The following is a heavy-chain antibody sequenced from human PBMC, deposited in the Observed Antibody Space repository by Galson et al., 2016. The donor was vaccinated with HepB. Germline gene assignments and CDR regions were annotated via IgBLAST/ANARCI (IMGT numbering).Heavy chain of an antibody. V-gene: IGHV3-30*18. D-gene: IGHD3-16*01. J-gene: IGHJ3*02. CDR3: AEDYDHGDPRAFDT. CDR1: GFSLSNYH. CDR2: ISFDGGEE. Sequence: SLRLSCAASGFSLSNYHMHWVRQAPGKGLEWVAAISFDGGEEYYIDSVKGRFVISRDSSKNTLYLQMNSLRAEDTAVYYCAEDYDHGDPRAFDTWGQGTMVTVSS.